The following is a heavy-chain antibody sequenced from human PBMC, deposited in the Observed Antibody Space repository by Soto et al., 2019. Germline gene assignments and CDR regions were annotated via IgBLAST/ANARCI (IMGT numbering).Heavy chain of an antibody. CDR1: GFTFSSYP. CDR3: AKLDEGGLQYAYYAMDV. J-gene: IGHJ6*02. D-gene: IGHD2-15*01. Sequence: GGSLRLSCSASGFTFSSYPMHWVRQAPGKGLEWVAVISYDGSNKYYADSVKGRFTISRDNSKNTLYLQMTSLRTEDTALYYCAKLDEGGLQYAYYAMDVWGQGTTVTVSS. CDR2: ISYDGSNK. V-gene: IGHV3-30*18.